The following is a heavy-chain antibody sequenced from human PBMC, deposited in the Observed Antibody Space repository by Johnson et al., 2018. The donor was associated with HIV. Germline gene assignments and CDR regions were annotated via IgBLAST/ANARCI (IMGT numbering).Heavy chain of an antibody. CDR3: ARGGYELFLNNAFDI. V-gene: IGHV3-9*01. J-gene: IGHJ3*02. CDR1: GFTFDDYA. D-gene: IGHD1-1*01. CDR2: ISWNSGSK. Sequence: VQLVESGGGLVQAGRSLRLSCAASGFTFDDYAMHWVRQAPGKGLEWVSGISWNSGSKGYADSVKGRFTIPRDNSKNTLYLQMNSLGVEDTAVYYCARGGYELFLNNAFDIWGQGTLVTVSA.